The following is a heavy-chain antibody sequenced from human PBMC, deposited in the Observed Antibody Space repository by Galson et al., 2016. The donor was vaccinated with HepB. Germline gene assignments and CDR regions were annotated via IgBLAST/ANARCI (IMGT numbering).Heavy chain of an antibody. CDR3: ARRPESSGGYNAHRGYFDY. Sequence: SETLSLTCTVSGGSIVSTTFYWGWIRQAPGKGLEWIGTIYYSGNTYYNPSPKSRVSISVDKAKNQFSLRVSSVAAADTAIYYCARRPESSGGYNAHRGYFDYWGQGALVTVSS. CDR1: GGSIVSTTFY. D-gene: IGHD6-19*01. V-gene: IGHV4-39*01. J-gene: IGHJ4*02. CDR2: IYYSGNT.